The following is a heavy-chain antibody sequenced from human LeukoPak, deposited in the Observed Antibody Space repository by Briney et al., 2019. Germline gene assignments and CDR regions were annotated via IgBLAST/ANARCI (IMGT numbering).Heavy chain of an antibody. J-gene: IGHJ3*02. CDR1: GGSISSYY. D-gene: IGHD3-9*01. Sequence: SETLSLTCTVSGGSISSYYWSWIRQPPGKGLVWIGYIYYSGSTNYNPSLKSRVTISVDTSKNQFSLKLSSVTAADTAVYYCARAQLRYFDWLLYGPREAFAIWGQGTMVTVSS. CDR2: IYYSGST. V-gene: IGHV4-59*01. CDR3: ARAQLRYFDWLLYGPREAFAI.